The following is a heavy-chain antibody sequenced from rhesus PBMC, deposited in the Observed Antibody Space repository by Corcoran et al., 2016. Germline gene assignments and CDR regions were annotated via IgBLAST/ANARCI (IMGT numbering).Heavy chain of an antibody. Sequence: QLQLQESGPGLVKPSETLSLTCAVSGGSISSNWWSWIRQPPGKGLEWIGRISGRGGRTSYHPSLKSRVTISTDTSKSHLSLKLISVTAADTAVYYCARVSVAGWYFDIWGPGTPITISS. CDR2: ISGRGGRT. J-gene: IGHJ2*01. D-gene: IGHD4-29*01. CDR3: ARVSVAGWYFDI. CDR1: GGSISSNW. V-gene: IGHV4-173*01.